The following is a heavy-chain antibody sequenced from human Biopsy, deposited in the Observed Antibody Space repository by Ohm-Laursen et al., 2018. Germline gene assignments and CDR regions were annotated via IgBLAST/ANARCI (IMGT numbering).Heavy chain of an antibody. CDR2: IDWDDDE. Sequence: PTQTLTLTYTFSGFSLRSSGMRMSWVRQPPGKALEWLALIDWDDDEFYSPSLRARLTVSKDTSKNQVVLTLANMGPVDTATYYCARHRADNFGAIEYWGQGILVTASS. CDR3: ARHRADNFGAIEY. V-gene: IGHV2-70*04. CDR1: GFSLRSSGMR. J-gene: IGHJ4*02. D-gene: IGHD1-1*01.